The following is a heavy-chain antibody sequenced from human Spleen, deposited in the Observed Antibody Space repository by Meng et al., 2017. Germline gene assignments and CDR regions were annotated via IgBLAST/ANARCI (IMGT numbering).Heavy chain of an antibody. CDR1: GYTFTSYD. CDR2: MNPNNENT. V-gene: IGHV1-8*03. J-gene: IGHJ6*02. Sequence: ASAKVSCKASGYTFTSYDINWVRQAPGQGLEWMGWMNPNNENTGYVERFQGRVTFTSDTSINTAYMELSSLRSEDTAVYYCAEATRSWEVLTTVPYFYYGMDIWGQGTTVTVSS. CDR3: AEATRSWEVLTTVPYFYYGMDI. D-gene: IGHD1-26*01.